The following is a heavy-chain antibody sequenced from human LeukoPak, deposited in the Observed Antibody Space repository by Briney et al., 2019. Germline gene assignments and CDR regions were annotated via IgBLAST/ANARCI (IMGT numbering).Heavy chain of an antibody. CDR2: IYYSGST. Sequence: SETLSLTCTVSGGSISSSSYYWGWIRQPPGKGLEWIGSIYYSGSTNYNPSLKSRVTISVDTSKNQFSLKLSSVTAADTAVYYGARGGYDSGSYYIDYWGQGTLVTVSS. V-gene: IGHV4-39*07. CDR3: ARGGYDSGSYYIDY. CDR1: GGSISSSSYY. J-gene: IGHJ4*02. D-gene: IGHD3-10*01.